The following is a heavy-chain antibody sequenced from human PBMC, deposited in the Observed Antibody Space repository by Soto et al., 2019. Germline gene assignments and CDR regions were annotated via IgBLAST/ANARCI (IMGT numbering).Heavy chain of an antibody. D-gene: IGHD3-3*01. Sequence: PEETLSLTCTVSGGSISGHYWSWIRQPPGKGLQYIGYISYSGSTNYNPSLKSRVTISVDTSNNQFSLRLSSVTAADTAVYYCARDVGLQHDTGYYDFWSGKNNWFDPWGQGILVTVSS. CDR1: GGSISGHY. V-gene: IGHV4-59*11. J-gene: IGHJ5*02. CDR2: ISYSGST. CDR3: ARDVGLQHDTGYYDFWSGKNNWFDP.